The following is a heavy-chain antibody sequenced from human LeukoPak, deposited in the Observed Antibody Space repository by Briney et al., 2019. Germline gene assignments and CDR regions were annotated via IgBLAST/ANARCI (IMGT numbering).Heavy chain of an antibody. CDR2: ISSGSSYI. Sequence: PGGSLRLSCAASGFTFSSYSMNWVRQAPGEGLEWVSFISSGSSYIYYADSVQDQFTISRDNAKNSLYLQMNSLRAEDTAVYYCARARSGYTSGSDFDFWGQGTLVTVSS. CDR1: GFTFSSYS. CDR3: ARARSGYTSGSDFDF. D-gene: IGHD6-19*01. J-gene: IGHJ4*02. V-gene: IGHV3-21*01.